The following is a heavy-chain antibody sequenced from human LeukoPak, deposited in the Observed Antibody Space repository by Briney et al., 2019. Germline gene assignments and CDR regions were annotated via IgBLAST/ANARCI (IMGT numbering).Heavy chain of an antibody. D-gene: IGHD1-26*01. Sequence: GALRLSCAASGFSVSDTYMSWVRQAPGKGLEWVSLLYSGGSTHYADSVKGRFTISRDKSKNMLSLQMSSLRAEDTAVYYCARGKSGIYTRPFDYWGQGTLVTVSS. CDR3: ARGKSGIYTRPFDY. V-gene: IGHV3-66*01. J-gene: IGHJ4*02. CDR1: GFSVSDTY. CDR2: LYSGGST.